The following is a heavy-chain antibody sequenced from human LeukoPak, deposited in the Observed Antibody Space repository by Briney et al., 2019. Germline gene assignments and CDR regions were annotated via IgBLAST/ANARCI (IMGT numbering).Heavy chain of an antibody. CDR2: IYYSGST. CDR3: ARPRSSGYYSGAFDI. D-gene: IGHD3-22*01. J-gene: IGHJ3*02. CDR1: GGSISSSSYY. V-gene: IGHV4-39*01. Sequence: SETLSLTCTVSGGSISSSSYYWGWIRHPPGKGLEWIGSIYYSGSTYYNPSLKSRVTISVDTSKNHFSLKLSSVTAAGTAVYYCARPRSSGYYSGAFDIWGQGTMVTVSS.